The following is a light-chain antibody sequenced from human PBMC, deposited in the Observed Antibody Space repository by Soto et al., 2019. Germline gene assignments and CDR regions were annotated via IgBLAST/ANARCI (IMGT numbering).Light chain of an antibody. CDR2: AAS. CDR1: QAISTW. J-gene: IGKJ1*01. V-gene: IGKV1D-12*01. Sequence: DIQMTQSPSSVSASVGDRVTITCRASQAISTWLAWYQQKPGKAPKLLIYAASNLQTGVPSRFSGSGSGTDFALTVSSLQPEDFAAYYCQQANSFPRTFGQGTKVEIK. CDR3: QQANSFPRT.